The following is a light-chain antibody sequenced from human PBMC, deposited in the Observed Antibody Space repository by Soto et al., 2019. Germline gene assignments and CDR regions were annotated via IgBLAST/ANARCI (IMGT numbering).Light chain of an antibody. CDR1: QSISSW. V-gene: IGKV1-5*01. CDR2: DAS. CDR3: QHYNDWPT. Sequence: DIHMTQSPSAMSASVGYRVTITCRASQSISSWLAWYQQKPGKAPKLLIYDASSLESGVPSRFSGSGSGTEFTLTISSLKSEDFAVYYCQHYNDWPTFGQGTKVDIK. J-gene: IGKJ1*01.